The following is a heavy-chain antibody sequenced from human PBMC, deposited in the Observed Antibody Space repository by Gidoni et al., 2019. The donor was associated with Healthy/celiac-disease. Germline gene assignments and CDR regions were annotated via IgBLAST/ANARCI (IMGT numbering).Heavy chain of an antibody. V-gene: IGHV1-46*01. J-gene: IGHJ3*02. CDR2: ITPSGGST. CDR3: ATSWGDGYNGWRWNDAFDI. Sequence: QVQLVQSGAEVKKPGASVKVSCQASGYTFTSSSLHWVRQAPGQGLEWMGIITPSGGSTSYGQKFQGRVTMTRDTSTSTVYMELSSLRSEDTAVYYCATSWGDGYNGWRWNDAFDIWGQGTMVTVSS. D-gene: IGHD3-10*01. CDR1: GYTFTSSS.